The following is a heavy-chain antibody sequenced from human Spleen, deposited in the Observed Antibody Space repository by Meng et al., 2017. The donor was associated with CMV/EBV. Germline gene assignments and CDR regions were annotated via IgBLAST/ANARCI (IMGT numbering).Heavy chain of an antibody. J-gene: IGHJ5*02. CDR2: IYCSGST. V-gene: IGHV4-39*07. CDR3: ARTHYDFWSGYPKWFDP. Sequence: SISSSSCYWGWVRQPPGKGLEWIESIYCSGSTYYNPSLKSRVTISVGTSKNQFSLKRSSVTAADTAVYYCARTHYDFWSGYPKWFDPWGQGTLVTVSS. CDR1: SISSSSCY. D-gene: IGHD3-3*01.